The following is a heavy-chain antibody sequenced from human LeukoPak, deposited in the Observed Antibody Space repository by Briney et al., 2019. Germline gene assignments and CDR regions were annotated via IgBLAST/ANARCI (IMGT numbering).Heavy chain of an antibody. CDR3: ARAVDIVVVPAAPFDP. J-gene: IGHJ5*02. V-gene: IGHV1-2*02. CDR1: GYTLTGYY. Sequence: ASVKVSCKASGYTLTGYYMHWVRQAPGQGLEWMGWINPNSGGTNYAQKFQGRVTMTRDTSISTAYMELSRLRSDDTAVYYCARAVDIVVVPAAPFDPWGQGTLDTVSS. D-gene: IGHD2-2*03. CDR2: INPNSGGT.